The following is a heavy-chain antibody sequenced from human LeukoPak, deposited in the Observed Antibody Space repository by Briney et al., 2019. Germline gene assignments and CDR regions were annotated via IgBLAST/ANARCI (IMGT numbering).Heavy chain of an antibody. CDR1: GGSFSGYY. CDR2: INHSGST. J-gene: IGHJ4*02. D-gene: IGHD3-10*01. V-gene: IGHV4-34*01. CDR3: ARPMVRGVIRLGFDY. Sequence: PSETLSLTCAAYGGSFSGYYWSWIRQPPGKGLEWIGEINHSGSTNYNPSLKSRVTISVDTSKNQFSLKLSSVTAADTAVYYCARPMVRGVIRLGFDYWGQGTLVTVSS.